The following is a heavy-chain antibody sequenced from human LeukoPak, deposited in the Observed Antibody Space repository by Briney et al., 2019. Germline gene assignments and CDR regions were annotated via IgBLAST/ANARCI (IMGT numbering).Heavy chain of an antibody. CDR2: IYYSGST. V-gene: IGHV4-38-2*02. CDR3: ARPIAVAGHFDY. CDR1: GYSLSSGYY. J-gene: IGHJ4*02. Sequence: SGTLSLTCTVSGYSLSSGYYWGWIRPPPGKGREWIGSIYYSGSTYYNPSLKSRVTISVDTSKNQFSLKLSSVTAADTAVYYCARPIAVAGHFDYWGQGTLVTVSS. D-gene: IGHD6-19*01.